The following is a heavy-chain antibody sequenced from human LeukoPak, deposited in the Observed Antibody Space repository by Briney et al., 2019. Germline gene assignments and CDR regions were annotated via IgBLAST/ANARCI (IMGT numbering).Heavy chain of an antibody. J-gene: IGHJ4*02. CDR2: IYYSGST. V-gene: IGHV4-61*01. D-gene: IGHD6-13*01. CDR3: ARGGRQQLVPIDY. CDR1: GGSISSGSYY. Sequence: SETLSLTCTVSGGSISSGSYYWSWIRQPPGTGLEWIGYIYYSGSTNYNPSLKSRVTISVDTSKNQFSLKLNSVTAADTAVYYCARGGRQQLVPIDYWGQGTLVTVSS.